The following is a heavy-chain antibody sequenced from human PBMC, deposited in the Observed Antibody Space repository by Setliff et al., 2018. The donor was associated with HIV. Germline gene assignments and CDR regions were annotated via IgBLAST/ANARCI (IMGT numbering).Heavy chain of an antibody. Sequence: KPSETLSLTCTVSGDSTSSSSSYWGWIRQPPGKGLEWIGSIYYSGSTYYNPSLKSRVTISVDTSKNQFSLKLNSVTAADTAVYYCARTRGYTYGYIESWAQGTLVTVSS. CDR3: ARTRGYTYGYIES. D-gene: IGHD5-18*01. CDR1: GDSTSSSSSY. J-gene: IGHJ4*02. CDR2: IYYSGST. V-gene: IGHV4-39*01.